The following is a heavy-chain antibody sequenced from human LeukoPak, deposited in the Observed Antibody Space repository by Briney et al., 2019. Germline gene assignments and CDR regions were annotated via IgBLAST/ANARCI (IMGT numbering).Heavy chain of an antibody. CDR1: GFTFSSYS. J-gene: IGHJ6*02. D-gene: IGHD6-19*01. V-gene: IGHV3-21*01. CDR2: ISSSSSYI. CDR3: ARDISGWYDPTLGYYGMDV. Sequence: PGGSLRLSCAASGFTFSSYSMNWVRQAPGKGLEWVSSISSSSSYIYYADSVKGRFTISRDNAKNSLYLQMNSLRAEDTAVYYCARDISGWYDPTLGYYGMDVWGQGTTVTVSS.